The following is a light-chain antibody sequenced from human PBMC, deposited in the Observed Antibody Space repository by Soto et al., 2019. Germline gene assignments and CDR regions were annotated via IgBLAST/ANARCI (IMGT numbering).Light chain of an antibody. Sequence: IVLTQSPATLSLTPGERATLSCRASQSVSSYLAWYQQKPGQAPRLLIYDASNRATGIPARFSGSASGTDFTLTISSLEAEDFAVYYCQQRSNWPWTFGQGTKVDIK. CDR1: QSVSSY. J-gene: IGKJ1*01. CDR3: QQRSNWPWT. V-gene: IGKV3-11*01. CDR2: DAS.